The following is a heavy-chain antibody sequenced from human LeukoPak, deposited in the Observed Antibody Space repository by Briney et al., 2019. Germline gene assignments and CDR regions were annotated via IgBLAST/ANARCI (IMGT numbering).Heavy chain of an antibody. Sequence: GGSLRLPCGASRFTFSSYGMHWVRQTPGKGPEWVAFIRHDGSYQQYADSVKGRFTVSRDKYKDTVYLQMNSLRTEDTAVYYCAKNRDSSDYPRDFDYWGQGTLVTVS. CDR1: RFTFSSYG. D-gene: IGHD6-19*01. V-gene: IGHV3-30*02. J-gene: IGHJ4*02. CDR3: AKNRDSSDYPRDFDY. CDR2: IRHDGSYQ.